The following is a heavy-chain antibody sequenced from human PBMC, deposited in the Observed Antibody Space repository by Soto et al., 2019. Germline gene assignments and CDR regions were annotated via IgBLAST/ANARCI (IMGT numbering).Heavy chain of an antibody. CDR3: AGGFDDSSGYYPYYFDY. CDR1: GGSVSSGSYY. CDR2: IYYSGST. J-gene: IGHJ4*02. V-gene: IGHV4-61*01. D-gene: IGHD3-22*01. Sequence: SETLSLTCTVSGGSVSSGSYYWSWIRQPPGKGLEWIGYIYYSGSTNYNPSLKSRVTISVDTSKNQFSLKLSSVTAADTAVYYCAGGFDDSSGYYPYYFDYGSQGTLVTVSS.